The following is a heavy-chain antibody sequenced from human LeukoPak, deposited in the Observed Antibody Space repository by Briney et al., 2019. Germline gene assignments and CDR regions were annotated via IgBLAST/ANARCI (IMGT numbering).Heavy chain of an antibody. D-gene: IGHD4-23*01. Sequence: GGSLRLSCVASGFTFSSYAMHWVRQAPGKGLEWVAIISYDGSNKYYADSVKGRFTISRDNSKNMLSLQMDSLRAEDTAVYYRARETVITQNAFDIWGQGTMVIVSS. J-gene: IGHJ3*02. CDR2: ISYDGSNK. CDR3: ARETVITQNAFDI. CDR1: GFTFSSYA. V-gene: IGHV3-30*04.